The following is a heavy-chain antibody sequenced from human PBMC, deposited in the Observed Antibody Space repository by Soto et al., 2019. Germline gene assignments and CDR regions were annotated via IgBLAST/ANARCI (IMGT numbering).Heavy chain of an antibody. CDR3: ARQSTVTGNYSFDY. CDR1: GASISSRGFY. D-gene: IGHD4-17*01. Sequence: QVQLQESGPGLVKPSQTLSLTCPVSGASISSRGFYWTWVRQLPGKGLEWIGYISYSGSTNYSPSIKSRLNIPIDTSDNRFSQKLTSVTAADKAVYYCARQSTVTGNYSFDYWGQGTLVTVAT. CDR2: ISYSGST. J-gene: IGHJ4*02. V-gene: IGHV4-31*03.